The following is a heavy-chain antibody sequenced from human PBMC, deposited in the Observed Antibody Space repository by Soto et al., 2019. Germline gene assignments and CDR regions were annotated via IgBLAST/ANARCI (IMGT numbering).Heavy chain of an antibody. CDR1: GYIYNPRY. CDR2: INPNNGAT. V-gene: IGHV1-2*02. Sequence: GDSVKVSCKASGYIYNPRYIHWERQAPAQGLEWMVWINPNNGATKCAPKFQGRVTISADKSISTVYLQWSSLKASDTAIYYCTKRLRDVSIPGPWFDPWGQGTLVTVSS. J-gene: IGHJ5*02. D-gene: IGHD2-21*01. CDR3: TKRLRDVSIPGPWFDP.